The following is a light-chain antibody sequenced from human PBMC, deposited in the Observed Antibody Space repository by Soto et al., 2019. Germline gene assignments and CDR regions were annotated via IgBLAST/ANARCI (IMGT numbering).Light chain of an antibody. CDR3: QQRIHWPLT. Sequence: IVMTQSPATLSLSEGDRATLSCRASQSVGSYLVWYQQKPGQAPRLLIYDASNRVTGIPARFTGSGSGTDFTLTISSLEPEDFAVYYCQQRIHWPLTFGGGTKVEIK. J-gene: IGKJ4*02. V-gene: IGKV3-11*01. CDR1: QSVGSY. CDR2: DAS.